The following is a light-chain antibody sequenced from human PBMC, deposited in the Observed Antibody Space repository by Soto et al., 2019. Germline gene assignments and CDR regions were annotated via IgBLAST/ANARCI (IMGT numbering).Light chain of an antibody. J-gene: IGKJ2*01. CDR3: QQYNSYPYT. CDR1: QSISSW. CDR2: KAS. Sequence: DIQMTQSPSTLSASVGDRVTITCRASQSISSWLAWYQQKPGKAPNLLIYKASSLQSGVPSRFSGSGSGTEFTLTISVLQPDDFATYYCQQYNSYPYTFGQGTKLEI. V-gene: IGKV1-5*03.